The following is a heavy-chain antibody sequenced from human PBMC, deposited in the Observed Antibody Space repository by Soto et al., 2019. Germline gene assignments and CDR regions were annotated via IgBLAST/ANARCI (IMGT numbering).Heavy chain of an antibody. D-gene: IGHD4-4*01. CDR1: GYTFTRYT. J-gene: IGHJ4*02. Sequence: QVQLVQSGAEVKKPGASVKISCKTSGYTFTRYTIHWVRQAPGQRLEWMGWINTGRGITKYSEKLQGRVTITADTSASTAYMELSSLTSADKALDSCSRDDYSSGYYSDYGGQGSLVTVSS. CDR3: SRDDYSSGYYSDY. V-gene: IGHV1-3*04. CDR2: INTGRGIT.